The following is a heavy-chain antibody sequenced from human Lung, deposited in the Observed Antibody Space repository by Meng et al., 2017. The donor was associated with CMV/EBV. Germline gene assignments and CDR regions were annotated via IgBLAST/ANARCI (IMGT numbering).Heavy chain of an antibody. J-gene: IGHJ5*01. CDR1: GFTFSSYG. Sequence: SCVASGFTFSSYGMHWVRQAPGKGLEWVAFIRFDGSNKYYADSVKGRFTISRDNSKNTLYLQLNSLRPEDTAVYYCAKVVVPAAQGGGNWIDPWGQGXMVTVSS. CDR2: IRFDGSNK. D-gene: IGHD2-2*01. V-gene: IGHV3-30*02. CDR3: AKVVVPAAQGGGNWIDP.